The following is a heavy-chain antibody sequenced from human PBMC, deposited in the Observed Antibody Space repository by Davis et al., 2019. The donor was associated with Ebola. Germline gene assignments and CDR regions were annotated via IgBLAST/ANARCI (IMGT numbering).Heavy chain of an antibody. Sequence: PGGSLRLSCSASGFIFSTYVMSWVRQAPGKGLEWVSTYGTSADTYYADSVKGRFTISRDNSKNTLYLQMSSLRAEDTAVYYCAKDTSNVWFDVWGPGTMVTVSS. CDR1: GFIFSTYV. V-gene: IGHV3-23*01. CDR3: AKDTSNVWFDV. J-gene: IGHJ3*01. CDR2: GTSADT. D-gene: IGHD6-19*01.